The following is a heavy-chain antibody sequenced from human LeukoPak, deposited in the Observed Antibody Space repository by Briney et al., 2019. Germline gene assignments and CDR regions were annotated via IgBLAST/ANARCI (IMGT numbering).Heavy chain of an antibody. CDR2: INPNSGGT. J-gene: IGHJ4*02. CDR1: GYTFTGYY. D-gene: IGHD6-13*01. CDR3: ARDRVIAAAGSDY. V-gene: IGHV1-2*02. Sequence: ASVKVSCKASGYTFTGYYMHWVRQAPGQGLEWMGWINPNSGGTNYAQKFQGGVTMTRDTSISTAYMELSRLRSDDTAVYYCARDRVIAAAGSDYWGQGTLVTVSS.